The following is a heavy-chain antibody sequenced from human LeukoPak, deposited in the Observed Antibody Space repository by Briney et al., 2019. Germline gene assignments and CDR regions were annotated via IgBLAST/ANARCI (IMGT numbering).Heavy chain of an antibody. Sequence: PGGSLRLSCAASGFTFNEYAMHWVRQAPGKGLEWVSGISWNSGSIGFADSVKGRFTISRDNSKNTLYLQMNSLRAEDTAVYYCARGATYYYDSSGYPTFDYWGQGTLVTVSS. CDR1: GFTFNEYA. V-gene: IGHV3-9*01. D-gene: IGHD3-22*01. CDR2: ISWNSGSI. CDR3: ARGATYYYDSSGYPTFDY. J-gene: IGHJ4*02.